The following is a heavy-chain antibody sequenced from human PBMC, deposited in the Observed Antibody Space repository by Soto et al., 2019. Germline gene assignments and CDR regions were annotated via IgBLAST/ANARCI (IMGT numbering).Heavy chain of an antibody. CDR2: IWYDGSNK. Sequence: QVQLVESGGGVVQPGRSLRLSCAASGFPFSSYGMHWVRQAPGKGLEWVAVIWYDGSNKYYADSVKGRFTISRDNSKNTLYLQMNSLRAEDTAVYYCARDEKKGESGWVDYWGQGTLVTVSS. D-gene: IGHD6-19*01. CDR3: ARDEKKGESGWVDY. CDR1: GFPFSSYG. J-gene: IGHJ4*02. V-gene: IGHV3-33*01.